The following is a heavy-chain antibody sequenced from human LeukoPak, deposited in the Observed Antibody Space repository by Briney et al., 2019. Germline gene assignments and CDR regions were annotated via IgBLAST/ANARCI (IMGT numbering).Heavy chain of an antibody. Sequence: PSETLSLTCTVSGGSISSGGYYWSWSRQHPGKGLEWIGCIYYSGSTYYKPCLNGRVTISVDTSKNQFSLKLCSVTAADTAVHYCERSTMIGLYAFDIWGQGTMVTVSS. V-gene: IGHV4-31*03. CDR2: IYYSGST. D-gene: IGHD3-10*02. CDR3: ERSTMIGLYAFDI. CDR1: GGSISSGGYY. J-gene: IGHJ3*02.